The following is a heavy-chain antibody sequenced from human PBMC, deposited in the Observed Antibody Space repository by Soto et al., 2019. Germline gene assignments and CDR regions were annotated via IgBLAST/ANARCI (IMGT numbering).Heavy chain of an antibody. CDR2: IYYSGST. CDR3: ARVSATGWHVNGRDYFDH. J-gene: IGHJ4*02. D-gene: IGHD6-19*01. CDR1: GGSVGTGSYF. V-gene: IGHV4-31*03. Sequence: SETLSLTCSVSGGSVGTGSYFWNWIRQPPGKGLEWIGYIYYSGSTYYNPSLKSRVTISVDTSKNQFSLKLSSVTAADTAVYYCARVSATGWHVNGRDYFDHWGQGTLVTVSS.